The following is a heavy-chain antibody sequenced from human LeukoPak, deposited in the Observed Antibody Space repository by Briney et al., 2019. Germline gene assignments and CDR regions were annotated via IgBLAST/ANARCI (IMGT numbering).Heavy chain of an antibody. J-gene: IGHJ3*02. D-gene: IGHD5-18*01. CDR1: GGSISSGGYY. Sequence: PSETLSLTCTVSGGSISSGGYYWSWIRQHPGKGLEWIGYIYYSGSTYYNPPLKSRVTISVDTSKNQFSLKLSSVTAADTAVYYCARSPRYSYAEGLAAFDIWGQGTMVTVSS. CDR2: IYYSGST. V-gene: IGHV4-31*03. CDR3: ARSPRYSYAEGLAAFDI.